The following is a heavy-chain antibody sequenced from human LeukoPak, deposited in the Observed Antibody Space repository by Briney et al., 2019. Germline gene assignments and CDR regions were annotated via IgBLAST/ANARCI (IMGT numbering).Heavy chain of an antibody. CDR3: ARDGAAAAGRYFDY. D-gene: IGHD6-13*01. CDR1: GFTFSGSS. CDR2: ISTTSAYI. J-gene: IGHJ4*02. Sequence: PGGSLRLSCAASGFTFSGSSMNWVRQAPGKGLERDSSISTTSAYICYADSVKGRLTTSRDNAKSSLYLEMNSLRAEDTAVYYCARDGAAAAGRYFDYWGQGSLVTVSS. V-gene: IGHV3-21*01.